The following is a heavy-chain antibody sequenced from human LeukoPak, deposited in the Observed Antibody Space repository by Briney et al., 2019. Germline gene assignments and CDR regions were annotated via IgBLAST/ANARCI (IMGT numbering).Heavy chain of an antibody. D-gene: IGHD3-22*01. CDR3: ARGLETYDSSGYYWNWFDP. J-gene: IGHJ5*02. Sequence: ASVKVSCKASGYTFTSYDTNWVRQATVQGLEWMGWMNPNSGNTGYAQKFQGRVTMTRNTSISTAYMELSSLRSEDTAVYYCARGLETYDSSGYYWNWFDPWGQGTLVTVSS. CDR2: MNPNSGNT. V-gene: IGHV1-8*01. CDR1: GYTFTSYD.